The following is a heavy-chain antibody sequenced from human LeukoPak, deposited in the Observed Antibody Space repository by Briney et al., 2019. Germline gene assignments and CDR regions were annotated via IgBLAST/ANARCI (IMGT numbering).Heavy chain of an antibody. V-gene: IGHV4-34*01. CDR3: ARGLQIVVVVAATKGFDP. CDR2: INHSGST. J-gene: IGHJ5*02. D-gene: IGHD2-15*01. CDR1: GGSFSGYY. Sequence: SETLSLTCAVYGGSFSGYYWSWIRQPPGKGLEWIGEINHSGSTNYNPSLKRRVTISVDTSKNQFSLKLSSVTAADTAVYYCARGLQIVVVVAATKGFDPWGQGTLVTVSS.